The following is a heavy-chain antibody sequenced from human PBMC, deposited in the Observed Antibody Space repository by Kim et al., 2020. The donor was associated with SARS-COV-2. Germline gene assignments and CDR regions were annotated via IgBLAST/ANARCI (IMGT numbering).Heavy chain of an antibody. V-gene: IGHV1-2*02. J-gene: IGHJ4*02. Sequence: TNSAQKFQGRVTVTRDTSISTAYMELSRLRSDDTAVYYCARVRSGSYLYYWGQGTLVTVSS. CDR3: ARVRSGSYLYY. D-gene: IGHD1-26*01. CDR2: T.